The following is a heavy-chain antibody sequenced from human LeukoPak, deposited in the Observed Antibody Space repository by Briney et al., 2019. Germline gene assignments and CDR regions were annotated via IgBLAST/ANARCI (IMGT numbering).Heavy chain of an antibody. D-gene: IGHD3-16*01. CDR1: GGSISSGGYY. J-gene: IGHJ4*02. V-gene: IGHV4-31*03. CDR3: ARDRHDYVWGSYPGDY. Sequence: SSETLSLTCTVSGGSISSGGYYWSWIRQHPGKGLEWIGDIYYSGSTYYNPSLKSRVTISVDTSKDQFSLKLSSVTAADTAVYYCARDRHDYVWGSYPGDYWGQGTLVTVSS. CDR2: IYYSGST.